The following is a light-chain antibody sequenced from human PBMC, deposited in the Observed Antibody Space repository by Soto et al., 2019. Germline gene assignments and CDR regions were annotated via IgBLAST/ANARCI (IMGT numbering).Light chain of an antibody. V-gene: IGLV1-47*01. CDR1: SSNIGSNY. CDR3: AAWDDSLSVVV. Sequence: QSVLTQLPSASGTPGQRVTISCSGSSSNIGSNYVYWYQQLSGTAPKLLIYRNNQRPSGVPDRFSGSKSGTSASLAISGLRSEDEADYYCAAWDDSLSVVVFGGGTKLTVL. CDR2: RNN. J-gene: IGLJ2*01.